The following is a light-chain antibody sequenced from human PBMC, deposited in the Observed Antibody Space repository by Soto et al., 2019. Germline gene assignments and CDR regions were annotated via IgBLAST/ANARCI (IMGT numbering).Light chain of an antibody. CDR1: QGPDYRDGNTY. Sequence: DVVLTQSPLSLPVTLGQPASISCRSSQGPDYRDGNTYLSWFQQRPGQSPRRLIYKVSKRDSGVPDRFSGSGSGTDFTLRISRVEPEDIATYYCMQGTHWPPYTFGQGTKLEIK. J-gene: IGKJ2*01. V-gene: IGKV2-30*01. CDR3: MQGTHWPPYT. CDR2: KVS.